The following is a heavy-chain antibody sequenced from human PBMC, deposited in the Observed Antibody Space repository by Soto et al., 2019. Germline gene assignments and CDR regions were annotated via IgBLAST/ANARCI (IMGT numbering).Heavy chain of an antibody. CDR1: GGTFSSYA. Sequence: VKVSCKASGGTFSSYAISWVRQAPGQGLEWMGGIIPIFGTANYAQKFQGRVTITADESTSTAYMELSSLRSEDTAVYYCARVFCYDRAAASWGFFSGMDVWGQGSMVTVS. V-gene: IGHV1-69*13. J-gene: IGHJ6*02. CDR2: IIPIFGTA. CDR3: ARVFCYDRAAASWGFFSGMDV. D-gene: IGHD2-2*01.